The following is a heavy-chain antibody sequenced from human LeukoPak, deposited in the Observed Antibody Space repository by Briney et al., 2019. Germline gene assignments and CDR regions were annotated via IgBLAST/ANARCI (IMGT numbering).Heavy chain of an antibody. CDR2: IYYSGSS. D-gene: IGHD6-13*01. CDR3: AKLYSSSRWVDY. J-gene: IGHJ4*02. CDR1: GGSINNGGYY. V-gene: IGHV4-31*03. Sequence: SQTLSLTCTVSGGSINNGGYYWSWIRQHPGKGLEWIGYIYYSGSSYYNPSLKSRVTISVDTSKNQFSLKLSSVTAADTAVYYCAKLYSSSRWVDYWGQGTLVTVSS.